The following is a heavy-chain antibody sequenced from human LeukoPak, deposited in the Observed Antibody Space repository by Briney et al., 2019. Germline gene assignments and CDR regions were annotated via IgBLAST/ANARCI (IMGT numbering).Heavy chain of an antibody. Sequence: GGSLRLSCAASGFTFSSYAMHWVRQAPGKGLEWVAVISYDGSNKYYADSVKGRFTISRDNSKNTLYLQMNSLRAEDTAVYYCTKSIDYYDSSGYRYYFDYWGQGTLVTVSS. J-gene: IGHJ4*02. CDR2: ISYDGSNK. D-gene: IGHD3-22*01. CDR1: GFTFSSYA. V-gene: IGHV3-30-3*02. CDR3: TKSIDYYDSSGYRYYFDY.